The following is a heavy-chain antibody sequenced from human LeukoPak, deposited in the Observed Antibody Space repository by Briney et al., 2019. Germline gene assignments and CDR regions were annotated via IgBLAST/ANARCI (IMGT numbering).Heavy chain of an antibody. V-gene: IGHV3-11*01. CDR2: ISSNGSSR. CDR3: ARDVLIVGATNDY. CDR1: GFTFSDYY. J-gene: IGHJ4*02. D-gene: IGHD1-26*01. Sequence: GGSLRLSCAASGFTFSDYYMSWVRQAPGKGLEWVSFISSNGSSRYYEDSVKVRFSISSSKAKNSLYLKLKSLRAEDKDVYYCARDVLIVGATNDYWGQGTLVTVSS.